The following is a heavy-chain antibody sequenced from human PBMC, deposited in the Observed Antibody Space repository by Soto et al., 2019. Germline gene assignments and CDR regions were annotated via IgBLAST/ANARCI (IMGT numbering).Heavy chain of an antibody. Sequence: GGSLRLSCAASGFTFSGSAIHWVRQASGKGLEWVGRIRSKANSYATAYAASVKGRFTISRDDSKNTAYLQMNSLKTEDTAVYYCTGIAVNTTLSASDYWGQGTLVTVSS. D-gene: IGHD6-19*01. J-gene: IGHJ4*02. CDR2: IRSKANSYAT. CDR3: TGIAVNTTLSASDY. CDR1: GFTFSGSA. V-gene: IGHV3-73*01.